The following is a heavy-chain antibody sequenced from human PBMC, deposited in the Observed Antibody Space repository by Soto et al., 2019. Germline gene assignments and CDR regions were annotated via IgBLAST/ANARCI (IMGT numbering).Heavy chain of an antibody. CDR2: ISGSGDGT. CDR3: AGPGYSSQDY. J-gene: IGHJ4*01. D-gene: IGHD5-18*01. CDR1: GFTFSSFA. V-gene: IGHV3-23*01. Sequence: PGGSLRPSCAASGFTFSSFALSWVRQAPGKGLEWVSAISGSGDGTDYADSVKGRFTISRDNSKNTLYLQMNSLRAEDTAVYYCAGPGYSSQDYWGHGALVTVSS.